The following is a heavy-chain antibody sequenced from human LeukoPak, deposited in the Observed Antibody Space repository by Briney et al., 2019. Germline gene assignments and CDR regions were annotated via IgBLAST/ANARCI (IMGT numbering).Heavy chain of an antibody. CDR2: INPNSGGT. CDR1: GYTFTGYY. D-gene: IGHD5-18*01. V-gene: IGHV1-2*02. CDR3: ARESGYSYGTPFDY. J-gene: IGHJ4*02. Sequence: ASVKVSCKASGYTFTGYYMHWVRQAPGQGLEWMGWINPNSGGTNYAQKFQGRVTMTRDTSISTAYTELSRLRSDDTAVYYCARESGYSYGTPFDYWGQGTLVTVSS.